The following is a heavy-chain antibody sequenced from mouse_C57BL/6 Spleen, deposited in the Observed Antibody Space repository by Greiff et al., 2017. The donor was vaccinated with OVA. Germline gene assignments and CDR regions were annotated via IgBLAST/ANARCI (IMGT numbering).Heavy chain of an antibody. CDR1: GYTFTDYY. CDR2: INPNNGGT. J-gene: IGHJ3*01. D-gene: IGHD2-3*01. Sequence: EVQLQQSGPELVKPGASVKISCKASGYTFTDYYMNWVKQSHGKSLEWIGDINPNNGGTSYNQKFKGKATLTVDKSSSTAYMELRSLTSEDSAVYYCARGVYDGSRFAYWGQGTLVTVSA. V-gene: IGHV1-26*01. CDR3: ARGVYDGSRFAY.